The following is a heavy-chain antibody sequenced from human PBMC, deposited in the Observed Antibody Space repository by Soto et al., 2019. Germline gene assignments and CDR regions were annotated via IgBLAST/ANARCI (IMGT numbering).Heavy chain of an antibody. CDR2: IDSDGSTT. CDR1: GFTFSVYW. Sequence: EVQLVESGGGLVQPGGSLRLSCAASGFTFSVYWMHWVRQAPGKGLVWVSRIDSDGSTTSYAGAMKGPFTISRDNAKSTWYLQMNSLRAEDTAVYYCARPGYSNYGPGVDVWGQGTTVTVSS. J-gene: IGHJ6*02. D-gene: IGHD4-4*01. CDR3: ARPGYSNYGPGVDV. V-gene: IGHV3-74*01.